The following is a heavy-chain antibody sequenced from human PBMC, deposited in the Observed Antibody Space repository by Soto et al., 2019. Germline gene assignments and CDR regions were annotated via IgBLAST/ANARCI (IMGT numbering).Heavy chain of an antibody. CDR2: ISAYNGNT. CDR3: ARDPIPTGYSSGWYFDY. CDR1: GYTFTSYA. D-gene: IGHD6-19*01. V-gene: IGHV1-18*01. J-gene: IGHJ4*02. Sequence: ASVKVSCKASGYTFTSYAMHWVRQAPGQRLEWMGWISAYNGNTNYAQKLQGRVTMTTDTSTSTAYMELRSLRSDDTAVYYCARDPIPTGYSSGWYFDYWGQGTLVTVSS.